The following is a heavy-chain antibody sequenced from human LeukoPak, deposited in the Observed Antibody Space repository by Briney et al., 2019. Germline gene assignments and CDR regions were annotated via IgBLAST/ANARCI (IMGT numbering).Heavy chain of an antibody. Sequence: GGSLRLSCAAAGFTFSNLWMSWVRQAPGKGLKWVANIKQDGSEKYYVDSVKGRFTISRDNAQNSLYLQMNSLRAEDTAIYYCATSTAAAGTDWGQGTLVTVSS. V-gene: IGHV3-7*03. CDR3: ATSTAAAGTD. J-gene: IGHJ4*02. D-gene: IGHD6-13*01. CDR2: IKQDGSEK. CDR1: GFTFSNLW.